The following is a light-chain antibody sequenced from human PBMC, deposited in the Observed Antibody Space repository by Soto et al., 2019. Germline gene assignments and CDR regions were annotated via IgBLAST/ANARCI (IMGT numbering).Light chain of an antibody. Sequence: QAVVTQESSLSVSPGGTVTLTCGLISGSVSSGNNPNWYQQTPGQAPRTLIYSTSTRSSGVPDRFSGSMFGNKAALTITGAQADDESDYYCALLMGNGISVFGTGTKVTVL. CDR1: SGSVSSGNN. V-gene: IGLV8-61*01. J-gene: IGLJ1*01. CDR2: STS. CDR3: ALLMGNGISV.